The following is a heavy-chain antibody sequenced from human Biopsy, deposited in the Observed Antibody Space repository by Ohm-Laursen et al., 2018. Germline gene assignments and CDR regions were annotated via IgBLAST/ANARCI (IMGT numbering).Heavy chain of an antibody. CDR3: ARAKLEPVYYYYGMDV. CDR1: GYTFTSCG. J-gene: IGHJ6*02. CDR2: INTENGNT. D-gene: IGHD1-1*01. V-gene: IGHV1-18*01. Sequence: SAKVSCKASGYTFTSCGISWVRQAPGQGLEWMGWINTENGNTIYAQSLQGRATMTADTSTSTAYMEVTSLRSDDTAVYYCARAKLEPVYYYYGMDVWGQGTTVTVSS.